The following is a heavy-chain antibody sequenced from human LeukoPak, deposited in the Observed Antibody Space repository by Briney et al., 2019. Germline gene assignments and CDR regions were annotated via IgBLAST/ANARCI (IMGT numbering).Heavy chain of an antibody. CDR2: ISSSGSYI. J-gene: IGHJ6*02. CDR3: ARIAQLLLGFRYYYGMDV. V-gene: IGHV3-21*01. Sequence: PGGSLRLSCAASAFTFSSYNMNWVRQAPGKGLEWVSSISSSGSYIYHADSVKGRFTISRDNAKNSLYLQMNGLRAEDTAVYYCARIAQLLLGFRYYYGMDVWGQGTTVTVSS. D-gene: IGHD2-2*01. CDR1: AFTFSSYN.